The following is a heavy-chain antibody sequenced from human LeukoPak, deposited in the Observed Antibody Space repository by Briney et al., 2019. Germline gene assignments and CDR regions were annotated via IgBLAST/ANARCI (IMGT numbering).Heavy chain of an antibody. Sequence: IGYADSVKGRFTISRDNAKNSLYLQMNSLRAEDTALYYCARDLMSGSANYGYWGQGTLVTVSS. D-gene: IGHD1-26*01. CDR3: ARDLMSGSANYGY. J-gene: IGHJ4*02. V-gene: IGHV3-9*01. CDR2: I.